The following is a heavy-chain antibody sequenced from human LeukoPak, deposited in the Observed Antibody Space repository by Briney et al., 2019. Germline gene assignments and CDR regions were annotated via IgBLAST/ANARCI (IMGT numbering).Heavy chain of an antibody. CDR3: AREMTIITYSFDS. Sequence: GGSLRLSCAPSGFSFSNDAMSWVRQAPGKGLGWVSAISETGGTIHYADSVRGRFTISRDNSKNTLYLQMNSLRAEDTAVYYCAREMTIITYSFDSWGQGTLVTVSS. J-gene: IGHJ4*02. V-gene: IGHV3-23*01. CDR1: GFSFSNDA. CDR2: ISETGGTI. D-gene: IGHD5-24*01.